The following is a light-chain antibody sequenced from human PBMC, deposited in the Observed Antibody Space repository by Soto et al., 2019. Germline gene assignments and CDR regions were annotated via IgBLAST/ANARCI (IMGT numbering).Light chain of an antibody. CDR2: NND. Sequence: QSVLTQPPSASGTPGQRVTISCSGSGSNIGPNYVYWFQQFPGTAPKLLIYNNDQRPSGVPDRLSGSKSGTSASLDISGLRYEDEADYYCAAWDDSLSGRVFGGGTKLTVL. J-gene: IGLJ3*02. V-gene: IGLV1-47*02. CDR1: GSNIGPNY. CDR3: AAWDDSLSGRV.